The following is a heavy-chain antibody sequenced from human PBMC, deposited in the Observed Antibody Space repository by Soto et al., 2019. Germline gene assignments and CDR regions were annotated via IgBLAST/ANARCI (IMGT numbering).Heavy chain of an antibody. D-gene: IGHD4-17*01. CDR2: ISYDGSSQ. V-gene: IGHV3-30-3*01. Sequence: LRLSCAASGFTFSAYAMHWVRQAPVKGLEWVAVISYDGSSQNYADSVKGRFTISRDNSKNTLYLQMNSLRDEDMALYYCARGAVTTNYYYYGMDVWGRGTTVTVSS. CDR1: GFTFSAYA. J-gene: IGHJ6*02. CDR3: ARGAVTTNYYYYGMDV.